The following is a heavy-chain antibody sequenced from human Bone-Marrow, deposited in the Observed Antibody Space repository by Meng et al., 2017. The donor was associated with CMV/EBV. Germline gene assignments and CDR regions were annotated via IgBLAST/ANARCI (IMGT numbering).Heavy chain of an antibody. CDR3: AGQEGGYDFWGGYPLYYYYGMDV. V-gene: IGHV1-58*01. CDR2: IVVGSGNT. J-gene: IGHJ6*02. CDR1: GFTFTSSA. Sequence: SVKVSCKASGFTFTSSAVQWVRQARGQRLEWIGWIVVGSGNTNYAQKFQERVTITRDMSTSTAYMELSSLRSEDTAVYYCAGQEGGYDFWGGYPLYYYYGMDVWGQGTTVTVSS. D-gene: IGHD3-3*01.